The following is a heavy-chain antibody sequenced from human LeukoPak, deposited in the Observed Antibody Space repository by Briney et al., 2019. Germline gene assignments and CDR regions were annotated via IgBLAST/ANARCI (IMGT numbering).Heavy chain of an antibody. V-gene: IGHV3-30-3*01. Sequence: GGSLRLSCAASGFTFSSYAMHWVRQAPGKGLEWVAVISYDGSNKYYADSVKGQFTISRDNSKNTLYLQMNSLRAEDTAVYYCARDRERRFDYWGQGTLVTVSS. J-gene: IGHJ4*02. D-gene: IGHD1-1*01. CDR3: ARDRERRFDY. CDR2: ISYDGSNK. CDR1: GFTFSSYA.